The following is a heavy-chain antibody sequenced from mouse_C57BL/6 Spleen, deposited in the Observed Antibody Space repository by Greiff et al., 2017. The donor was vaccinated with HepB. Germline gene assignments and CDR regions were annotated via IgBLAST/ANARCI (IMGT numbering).Heavy chain of an antibody. CDR1: GFTFSDYY. D-gene: IGHD1-1*01. V-gene: IGHV5-12*01. CDR3: ARLRYYGSSSHWYFDV. J-gene: IGHJ1*03. Sequence: EVKLMESGGGLVQPGGSLKLSCAASGFTFSDYYMYWVRQTPEKRLEWVAYISNGGGSTYYPDTVKGRFTISRDNAKNTLYLQMSRLKSEDTAMYYCARLRYYGSSSHWYFDVWGTGTTVTVSS. CDR2: ISNGGGST.